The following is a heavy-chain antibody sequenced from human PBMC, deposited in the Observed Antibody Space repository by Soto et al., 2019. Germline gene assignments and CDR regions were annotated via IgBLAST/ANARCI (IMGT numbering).Heavy chain of an antibody. CDR2: IDWDDDK. V-gene: IGHV2-70*11. CDR3: ARNDILTGYFHY. CDR1: GFSLSTSGMC. Sequence: SGPTLVNPTQTLTLTCTFSGFSLSTSGMCVSWIRQPPGKALEWLACIDWDDDKYYSTSLKTRLTISKDTSKNQVVLTMTNMDPVDTATYYCARNDILTGYFHYWGQGTLVTVSS. D-gene: IGHD3-9*01. J-gene: IGHJ4*02.